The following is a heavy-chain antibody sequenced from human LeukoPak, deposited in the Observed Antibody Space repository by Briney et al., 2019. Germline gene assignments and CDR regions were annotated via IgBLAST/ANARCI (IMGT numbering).Heavy chain of an antibody. D-gene: IGHD3-16*02. CDR2: ISYSGANS. Sequence: PGGSLRLSCAASGFTFSGSPMSWVSQAPGEGLEWVSLISYSGANSYYTDSVRGRFTISRDNSKDTLFLQMNSLRAKDTAIYYCVRDMQLSTGGLGTMVTVSS. CDR3: VRDMQLST. J-gene: IGHJ3*01. CDR1: GFTFSGSP. V-gene: IGHV3-23*01.